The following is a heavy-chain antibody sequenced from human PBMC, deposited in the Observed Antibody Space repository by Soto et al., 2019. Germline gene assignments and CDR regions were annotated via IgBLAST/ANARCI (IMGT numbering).Heavy chain of an antibody. J-gene: IGHJ1*01. D-gene: IGHD2-2*01. V-gene: IGHV1-69*01. CDR2: ITPLFGTT. Sequence: QVRLVQSGAEVRKPGSSVTVSCKASGATFRSFAFTWVRQAPGGGLEWVGGITPLFGTTNYAETLQLRVTISAHGSTSTFSLEVSSLTSESSAVYFCVKDIDHAYAFWGQGTLVTVSS. CDR3: VKDIDHAYAF. CDR1: GATFRSFA.